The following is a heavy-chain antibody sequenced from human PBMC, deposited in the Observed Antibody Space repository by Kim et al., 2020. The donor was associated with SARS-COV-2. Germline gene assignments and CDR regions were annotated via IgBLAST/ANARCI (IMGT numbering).Heavy chain of an antibody. J-gene: IGHJ6*02. D-gene: IGHD2-8*01. CDR3: AHDSPGLYGFDV. CDR1: GFSLTPDRLVG. CDR2: IYGNEEK. V-gene: IGHV2-5*01. Sequence: SGPTLVNPTQTLTLTCSFSGFSLTPDRLVGVTWVRQPPGKALEWLALIYGNEEKRYTPSLKRRLTIAKDTTENRVVLTLTNVDPVDTGTYYCAHDSPGLYGFDVWGQGTTVTVSS.